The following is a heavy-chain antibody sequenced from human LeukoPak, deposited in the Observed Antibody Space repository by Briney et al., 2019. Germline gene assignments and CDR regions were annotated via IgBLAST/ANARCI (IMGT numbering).Heavy chain of an antibody. Sequence: GGSLRLSCAASGFTFSSYSMNWVRQAPGKGLEWVSSISSSSSYIYYADSVKGRFTISGDNSRDTLYLQMNSLRAEDTAVYYCAKGYYDYVWGSYYLDYWGQGTLVTVSS. J-gene: IGHJ4*02. D-gene: IGHD3-16*01. V-gene: IGHV3-21*04. CDR2: ISSSSSYI. CDR3: AKGYYDYVWGSYYLDY. CDR1: GFTFSSYS.